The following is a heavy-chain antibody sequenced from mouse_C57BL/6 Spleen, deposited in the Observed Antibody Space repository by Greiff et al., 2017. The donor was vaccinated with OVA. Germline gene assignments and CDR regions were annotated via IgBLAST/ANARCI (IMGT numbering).Heavy chain of an antibody. CDR3: ATGSSSYYAMDY. Sequence: VQLQESGPGLVKPSQSLSLTCSVTGYSITSGYYWNWIRQFPGNKLEWMSYISYDGSNNYNQSLKNRISITRDTSKNQFFLKLNSVTTEDTATDYCATGSSSYYAMDYWGQGTSVTVSS. CDR2: ISYDGSN. CDR1: GYSITSGYY. J-gene: IGHJ4*01. D-gene: IGHD1-1*01. V-gene: IGHV3-6*01.